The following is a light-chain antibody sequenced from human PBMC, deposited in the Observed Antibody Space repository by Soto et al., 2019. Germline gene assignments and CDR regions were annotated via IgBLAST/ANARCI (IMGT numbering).Light chain of an antibody. CDR2: GAS. V-gene: IGKV3-15*01. J-gene: IGKJ1*01. CDR3: QQRSNWPTT. Sequence: DIVMTQSPATLSVSTRERASLYCRASQSVSSNLAWYQQKPGQAPRLLIYGASTRATGIPARFSGSGSGTDFTLTISSLEPEDFAVYYCQQRSNWPTTFGQGTKV. CDR1: QSVSSN.